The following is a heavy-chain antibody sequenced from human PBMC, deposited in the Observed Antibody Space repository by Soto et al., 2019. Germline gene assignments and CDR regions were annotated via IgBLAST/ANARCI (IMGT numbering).Heavy chain of an antibody. Sequence: SETLSLTCTVSGGSIDSGDYYWSWIRQPPGKGLEWIGYVYYSGTTNYNPFLKSRVTLSLDKSKNQFSLKMNSVTAADTAVYYRARDVIAPPSYFDPWGHGTLVTVSS. CDR2: VYYSGTT. CDR3: ARDVIAPPSYFDP. CDR1: GGSIDSGDYY. V-gene: IGHV4-61*08. J-gene: IGHJ5*02. D-gene: IGHD1-26*01.